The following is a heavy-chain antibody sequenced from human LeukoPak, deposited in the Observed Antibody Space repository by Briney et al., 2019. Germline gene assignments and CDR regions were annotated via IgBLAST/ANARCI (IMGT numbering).Heavy chain of an antibody. J-gene: IGHJ4*02. V-gene: IGHV4-59*10. CDR1: GGSFSGYY. CDR2: VQSSGSM. CDR3: ARAPYQYSGYDWDPYYFDY. D-gene: IGHD5-12*01. Sequence: SETLSLTCAVYGGSFSGYYWSWIRQPAGKGLEWIGRVQSSGSMNYNPSLKSRVTISVDTSKNQLSLKLSSVTAADTAIYYCARAPYQYSGYDWDPYYFDYWGQGTLVTVSS.